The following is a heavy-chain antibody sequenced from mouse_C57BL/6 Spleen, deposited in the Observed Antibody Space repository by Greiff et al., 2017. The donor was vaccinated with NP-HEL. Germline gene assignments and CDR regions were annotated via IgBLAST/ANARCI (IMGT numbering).Heavy chain of an antibody. Sequence: VQLKESGGGLVQPGGSLKLSCAASGFTFSDYGMAWVRQAPRKGPEWVAFISNLAYSIYYADTVTGRFTISRENAKNTLYLEMSSLRSEDTAMYYCARQYGNYEGGAMDYWGQGTSVTVSS. J-gene: IGHJ4*01. CDR3: ARQYGNYEGGAMDY. D-gene: IGHD2-1*01. V-gene: IGHV5-15*01. CDR1: GFTFSDYG. CDR2: ISNLAYSI.